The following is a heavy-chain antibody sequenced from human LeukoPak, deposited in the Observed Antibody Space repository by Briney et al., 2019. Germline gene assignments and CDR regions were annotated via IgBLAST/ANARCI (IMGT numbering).Heavy chain of an antibody. CDR2: INPNNGGT. CDR3: ARGEPRDHLWFDY. V-gene: IGHV1-2*02. D-gene: IGHD1-14*01. Sequence: ASVTVSCKASGYTFTGYYMHWVRQAPGQGLEWMGWINPNNGGTNYAQNFQGRVTMTKDTSISTAYMELSRLRFDDTAVYYCARGEPRDHLWFDYWGQGTLVTVSS. CDR1: GYTFTGYY. J-gene: IGHJ4*02.